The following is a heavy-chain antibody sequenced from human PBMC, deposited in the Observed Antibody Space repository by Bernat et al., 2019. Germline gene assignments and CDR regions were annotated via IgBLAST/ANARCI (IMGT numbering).Heavy chain of an antibody. V-gene: IGHV3-48*03. CDR1: GFTFSSYE. CDR2: ISSTGSTI. Sequence: EVQLVESGGGLVQPGGSLRLSCAASGFTFSSYEMNWVRQAPGKGLDWVSYISSTGSTISYADSVKGRFTISRDNAKNSLYLQMNSLRAEDTAVYYCARCDYSSAWYDYWGQGPLVTISS. J-gene: IGHJ4*02. CDR3: ARCDYSSAWYDY. D-gene: IGHD6-19*01.